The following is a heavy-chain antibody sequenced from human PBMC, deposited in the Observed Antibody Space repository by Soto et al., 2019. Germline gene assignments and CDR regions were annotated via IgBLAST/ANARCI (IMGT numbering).Heavy chain of an antibody. CDR2: INAGNGNT. CDR3: ARDRGLTAMEYYFDY. Sequence: QVQLVQSGAEVKKPGASVKVSCKASGYTFTSYAMHWVRQAPGQRLEWMGWINAGNGNTKYSQKFQGRVTITRDTSASTAYMELSSLRSEDTAVYYCARDRGLTAMEYYFDYWGQGTLVTVSS. J-gene: IGHJ4*02. CDR1: GYTFTSYA. D-gene: IGHD5-18*01. V-gene: IGHV1-3*01.